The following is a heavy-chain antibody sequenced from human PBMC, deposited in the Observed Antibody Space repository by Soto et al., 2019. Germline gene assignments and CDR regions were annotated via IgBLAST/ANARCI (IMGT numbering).Heavy chain of an antibody. J-gene: IGHJ4*02. CDR1: GFTFSDYA. Sequence: EVQVLESGGGLVQPGGSLRLSCAASGFTFSDYAMSWVRQAPGKGLEWVSVITSSGGGTYYADSEKSRFTISGDNSRDTLYLQNTGLRAVAALDYYCAEGEWLYYWGQSTLVTVSS. CDR2: ITSSGGGT. V-gene: IGHV3-23*01. D-gene: IGHD5-12*01. CDR3: AEGEWLYY.